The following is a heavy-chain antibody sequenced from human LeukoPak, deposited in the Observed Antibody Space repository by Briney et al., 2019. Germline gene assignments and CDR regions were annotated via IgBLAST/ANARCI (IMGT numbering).Heavy chain of an antibody. V-gene: IGHV3-30*02. D-gene: IGHD6-13*01. CDR1: GFTFSSYG. Sequence: GGSLRLSCAASGFTFSSYGMHWVRQAPGKGLEWVSFIRYDGSNKYYADSVKGRFTISRDNSKNTLYLQMNSLRAEDTAVYYCAKEGDSSSWYWFDPWGQGTLVTVSP. CDR3: AKEGDSSSWYWFDP. J-gene: IGHJ5*02. CDR2: IRYDGSNK.